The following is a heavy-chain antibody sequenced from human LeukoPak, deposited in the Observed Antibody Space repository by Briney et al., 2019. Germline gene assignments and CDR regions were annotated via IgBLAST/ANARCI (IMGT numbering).Heavy chain of an antibody. Sequence: ASVKVSCKASGYTFTGYYMHWVRQAPGQGLEWMGWINPNSGGTNYAQKFQGWVTMTRDTSISTAYMELSRLRSDDTAVYYCARDRNRYYYDSSGYYAKVNYYYYGMDVWGQGTTVTVSS. D-gene: IGHD3-22*01. J-gene: IGHJ6*02. CDR3: ARDRNRYYYDSSGYYAKVNYYYYGMDV. CDR1: GYTFTGYY. V-gene: IGHV1-2*04. CDR2: INPNSGGT.